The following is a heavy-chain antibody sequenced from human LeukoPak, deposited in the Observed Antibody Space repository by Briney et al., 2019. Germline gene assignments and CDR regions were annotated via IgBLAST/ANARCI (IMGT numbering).Heavy chain of an antibody. CDR1: GFTFSDYF. Sequence: GGSLRLSCTACGFTFSDYFMTWIRQAPGKGLEWVSQISSSGGTTHYTDSVKGRFTVSRDNAKNSLYLQMDSLRAEDTAVYYCARDVSLAVAGRVFDYWGQGTLVTVSS. J-gene: IGHJ4*02. CDR2: ISSSGGTT. D-gene: IGHD6-19*01. V-gene: IGHV3-11*04. CDR3: ARDVSLAVAGRVFDY.